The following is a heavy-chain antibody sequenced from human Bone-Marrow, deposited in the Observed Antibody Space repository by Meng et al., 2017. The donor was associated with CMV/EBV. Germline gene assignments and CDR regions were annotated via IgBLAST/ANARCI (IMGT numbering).Heavy chain of an antibody. CDR3: ARDRSSYDFWSGYHTYYYYYGMDV. CDR1: GFTFDNYA. Sequence: SLKISCAVSGFTFDNYAMHWVRQAPGKGLEWVSGISWNSGSIGYADSVKGRFVISRDNAKNSLYLQMNSLRAEDTAVYYCARDRSSYDFWSGYHTYYYYYGMDVWGQGTTVTVSS. V-gene: IGHV3-9*01. D-gene: IGHD3-3*01. CDR2: ISWNSGSI. J-gene: IGHJ6*02.